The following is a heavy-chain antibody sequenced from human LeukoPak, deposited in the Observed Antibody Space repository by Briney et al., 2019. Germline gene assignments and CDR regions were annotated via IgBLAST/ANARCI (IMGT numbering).Heavy chain of an antibody. CDR2: INHSGST. J-gene: IGHJ4*02. D-gene: IGHD3/OR15-3a*01. CDR1: GGSFSGYY. Sequence: SETLSLTCAVYGGSFSGYYWSWIRQPPGKGLEWIGEINHSGSTNYNPSLKSRVTISVDTSKNQFSLKLSSVTAADTAVYYCARLTTGYYTLDYWGQGTLVTVSS. V-gene: IGHV4-34*01. CDR3: ARLTTGYYTLDY.